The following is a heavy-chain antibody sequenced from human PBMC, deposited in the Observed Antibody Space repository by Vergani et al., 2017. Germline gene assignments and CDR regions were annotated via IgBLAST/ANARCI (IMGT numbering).Heavy chain of an antibody. CDR1: GGSISSYY. CDR3: ARGWIQLWLRYYGMDV. CDR2: IYYSGST. Sequence: QVQLQESGPGLVKPSETLSLTCTVSGGSISSYYWSWIRQPPGKGLEWIGYIYYSGSTNYNPSLKSRVTISVDTSKNQFSLKLSSVTAADTAVYYCARGWIQLWLRYYGMDVWGQGTTVTVSS. D-gene: IGHD5-18*01. J-gene: IGHJ6*02. V-gene: IGHV4-59*12.